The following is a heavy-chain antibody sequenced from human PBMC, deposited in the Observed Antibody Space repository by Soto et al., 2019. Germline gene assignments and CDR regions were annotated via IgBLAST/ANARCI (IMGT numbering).Heavy chain of an antibody. D-gene: IGHD3-16*02. Sequence: PGGSLRLSCAASGFTFSSYAMHWVRQAPGKGLEWVAVISYDGSNKYYADSVKGRFTISRDNSKNTLYLQMNSLRAEDTAVYYCARGAMITFGGVIAHTDYWGQGTLVTVSS. V-gene: IGHV3-30-3*01. J-gene: IGHJ4*02. CDR3: ARGAMITFGGVIAHTDY. CDR2: ISYDGSNK. CDR1: GFTFSSYA.